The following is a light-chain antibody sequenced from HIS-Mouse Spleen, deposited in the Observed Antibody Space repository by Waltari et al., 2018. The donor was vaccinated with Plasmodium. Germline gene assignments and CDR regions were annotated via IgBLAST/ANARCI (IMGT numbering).Light chain of an antibody. CDR2: GAS. CDR1: QSVSSSY. J-gene: IGKJ4*01. CDR3: QQYGSSPLT. V-gene: IGKV3-20*01. Sequence: EIVLTQSPGTLSLSPGERATLSCRASQSVSSSYLAWYQQKPGQAPRLLIYGASSRATGIPDRFSCSGSGTDFTPTISRLEPEDFAVYYCQQYGSSPLTFGGGTKVEIK.